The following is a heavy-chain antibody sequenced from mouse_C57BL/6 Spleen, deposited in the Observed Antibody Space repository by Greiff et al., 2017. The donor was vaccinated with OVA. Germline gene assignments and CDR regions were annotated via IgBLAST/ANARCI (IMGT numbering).Heavy chain of an antibody. Sequence: QVQPQQPGAELVKPGASVKMSCKASGYTFTSYWITWVKQRPGQGLEWIGDIYPGSGSTNYNEKFKSKATLTVDTSSSTAYMQLSSLTSEDSAVYYCARSGGYGNYAEGFDYWGQGTTLTVSS. CDR1: GYTFTSYW. D-gene: IGHD2-1*01. CDR3: ARSGGYGNYAEGFDY. J-gene: IGHJ2*01. V-gene: IGHV1-55*01. CDR2: IYPGSGST.